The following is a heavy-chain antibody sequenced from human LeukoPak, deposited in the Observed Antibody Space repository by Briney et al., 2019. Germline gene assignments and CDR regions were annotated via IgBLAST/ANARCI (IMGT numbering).Heavy chain of an antibody. Sequence: ASVKVSCKASGYTFTGYYMHWVRQAPGQGLEWMGWINPNSGGTNYAQKFQGWVTMTRDTAISTAYLELSRLRSDDTAVYYCARPKLRGAFDIWGQGTMVTVSS. V-gene: IGHV1-2*04. CDR1: GYTFTGYY. CDR3: ARPKLRGAFDI. D-gene: IGHD3-10*01. CDR2: INPNSGGT. J-gene: IGHJ3*02.